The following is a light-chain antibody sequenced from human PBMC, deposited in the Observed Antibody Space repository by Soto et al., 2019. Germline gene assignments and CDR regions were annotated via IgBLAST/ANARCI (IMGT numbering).Light chain of an antibody. J-gene: IGLJ2*01. CDR1: SSDVGGYNY. Sequence: QSALTQPRSVSGSPGQSVTISCTGTSSDVGGYNYVSWYQQHPGKAPKLMIYDVSKRPSGVPDRFSGSKSYNTASLTISGLQAEDEADYYCCSYAGSSTVVFCGGTQLTV. CDR3: CSYAGSSTVV. CDR2: DVS. V-gene: IGLV2-11*01.